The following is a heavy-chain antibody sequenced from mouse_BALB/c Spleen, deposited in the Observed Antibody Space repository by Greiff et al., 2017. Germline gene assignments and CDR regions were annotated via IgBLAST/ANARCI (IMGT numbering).Heavy chain of an antibody. J-gene: IGHJ2*01. V-gene: IGHV5-9-3*01. Sequence: EVQGVESGGGLVKPGGSLKLSCAASGFTFSSYAMSWVRQTPEKRLEWVATISSGGSYTYYPDSVKGRFTISRDNAKNTLYLQMSSLRSEDTAMYYCARQGHITTVPFDYWGQGTTLTVSS. CDR2: ISSGGSYT. CDR3: ARQGHITTVPFDY. CDR1: GFTFSSYA. D-gene: IGHD1-1*01.